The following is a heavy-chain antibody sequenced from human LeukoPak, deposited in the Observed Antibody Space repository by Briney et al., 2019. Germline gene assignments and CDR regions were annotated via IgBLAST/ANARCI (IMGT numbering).Heavy chain of an antibody. D-gene: IGHD2-2*02. Sequence: GESLKISCKGSGYTFTNYWIGWVRQMPGKGLEWMGIIYAADSDIRYSPSFQGQVTISADKSISTAYLQWGSLKASDSAMYYCARHYCNSTSCYTDYWGQGTLVTVSS. V-gene: IGHV5-51*01. CDR3: ARHYCNSTSCYTDY. J-gene: IGHJ4*02. CDR2: IYAADSDI. CDR1: GYTFTNYW.